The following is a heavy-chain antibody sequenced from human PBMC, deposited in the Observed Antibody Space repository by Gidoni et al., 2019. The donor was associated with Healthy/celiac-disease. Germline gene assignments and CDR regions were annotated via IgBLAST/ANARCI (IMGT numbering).Heavy chain of an antibody. Sequence: EVQLVESGGGLVQPGGSLRLSCAASGFTFSSYDMHWVRQATGKGLEWVSAIGTAGDTYYPGSVKGRFTISRENAKNSLYLQMNSLRAGDTAVYYCARGWYSSSWVNWNDRGQGAFDIWGQGTMVTVSS. CDR1: GFTFSSYD. CDR2: IGTAGDT. CDR3: ARGWYSSSWVNWNDRGQGAFDI. V-gene: IGHV3-13*01. J-gene: IGHJ3*02. D-gene: IGHD6-13*01.